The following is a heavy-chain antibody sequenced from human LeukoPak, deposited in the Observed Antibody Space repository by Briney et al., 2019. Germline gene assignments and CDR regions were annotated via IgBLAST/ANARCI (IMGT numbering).Heavy chain of an antibody. V-gene: IGHV4-38-2*02. CDR2: IYHSGST. CDR3: VRDGYSSSWYWFDP. CDR1: GYSISSGYY. Sequence: PSETLSLTCTVSGYSISSGYYWDWIRQPPGKGLERIGSIYHSGSTYYNPSLKSRVTISVDTSKNQFSLRLSSVTAADTAVYYCVRDGYSSSWYWFDPWGQGTLVTVSS. D-gene: IGHD6-13*01. J-gene: IGHJ5*02.